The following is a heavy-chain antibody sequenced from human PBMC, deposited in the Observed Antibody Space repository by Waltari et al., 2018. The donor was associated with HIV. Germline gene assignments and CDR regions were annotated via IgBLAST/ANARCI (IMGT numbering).Heavy chain of an antibody. CDR1: GFTCSNAW. J-gene: IGHJ4*02. D-gene: IGHD3-22*01. CDR3: TTAYYYDSSGYYSVFDY. V-gene: IGHV3-15*01. CDR2: IKSKTDGGTT. Sequence: EVQLVESGGGWEKPGGSLRLSCAASGFTCSNAWMSWGRQAPGKGLEWVGRIKSKTDGGTTDYAAPVKGRFTISRDDSKNTLYLQMNSLKTEDTAVYYCTTAYYYDSSGYYSVFDYWGQGTLVTVSS.